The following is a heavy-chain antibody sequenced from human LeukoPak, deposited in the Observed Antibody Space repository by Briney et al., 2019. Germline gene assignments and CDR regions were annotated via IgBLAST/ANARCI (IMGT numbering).Heavy chain of an antibody. J-gene: IGHJ4*02. CDR2: ISWDGGST. D-gene: IGHD1-14*01. CDR1: GFTFSDYT. Sequence: GGSLRLSCAASGFTFSDYTMHWVRQAPGKGLEWVSLISWDGGSTYYADSVKGRFTISRDNSKNSLYLQMNSLRTEDTALYYCAKEGTFTDFDYWGQGTLVTVSS. V-gene: IGHV3-43*01. CDR3: AKEGTFTDFDY.